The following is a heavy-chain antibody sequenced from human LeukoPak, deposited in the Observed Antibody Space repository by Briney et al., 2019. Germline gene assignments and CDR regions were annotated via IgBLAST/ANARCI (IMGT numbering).Heavy chain of an antibody. J-gene: IGHJ3*02. D-gene: IGHD3-16*01. CDR2: IKSKTDGGTT. Sequence: PGGSLRLSCADSGFTFSNAWMSWVRQAPGKGLEWVGRIKSKTDGGTTDYAAPVKGRFTISRDNSKNTLYLQMNSLRPEDTAVYYCASWDPQLGDAFDIWGQGTMVTVSS. CDR1: GFTFSNAW. V-gene: IGHV3-15*01. CDR3: ASWDPQLGDAFDI.